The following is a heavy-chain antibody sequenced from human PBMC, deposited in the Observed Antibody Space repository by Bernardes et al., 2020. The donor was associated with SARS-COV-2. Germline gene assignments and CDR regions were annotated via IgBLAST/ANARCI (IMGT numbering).Heavy chain of an antibody. CDR3: ARDLRTEYRSGWPLDY. V-gene: IGHV3-33*01. J-gene: IGHJ4*02. D-gene: IGHD6-19*01. Sequence: GGSLRLSCAASGFTFSSYGMHWVRQAPGKGLEWVAVIWYDESNKYYADSVKGRFTISRDNSKNTLYLQMNSLRGEDTAVYYCARDLRTEYRSGWPLDYWGQGNLVTVSS. CDR2: IWYDESNK. CDR1: GFTFSSYG.